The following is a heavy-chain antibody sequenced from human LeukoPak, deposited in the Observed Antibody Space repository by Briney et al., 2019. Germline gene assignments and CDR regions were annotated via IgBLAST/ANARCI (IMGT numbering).Heavy chain of an antibody. CDR3: ARRVATIRWYFDL. V-gene: IGHV4-30-2*01. CDR1: GGSLSSGGYS. Sequence: SQTLSLTCAVSGGSLSSGGYSWRWLRQPPGRGLEWFGYIYHSGSTYYNPSLKSRVTISVDRSKSQFSLKLSSVTAADTAVYYCARRVATIRWYFDLWGRGTLVTVSS. J-gene: IGHJ2*01. CDR2: IYHSGST. D-gene: IGHD5-24*01.